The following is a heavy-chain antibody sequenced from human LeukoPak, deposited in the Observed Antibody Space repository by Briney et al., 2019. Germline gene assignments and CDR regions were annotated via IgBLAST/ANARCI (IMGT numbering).Heavy chain of an antibody. CDR1: GGSISSRNYY. CDR2: AYYTGTT. CDR3: ARGGRYMSASWYRSVYYYMDV. V-gene: IGHV4-39*01. J-gene: IGHJ6*03. Sequence: SETLSLTCTVSGGSISSRNYYWGWIRQPPGKGLEWIGGAYYTGTTYSNPSLKSRVTISVDTSKNQFSLRLSSVTAADTAVYFCARGGRYMSASWYRSVYYYMDVWGKGTTVTVSS. D-gene: IGHD6-13*01.